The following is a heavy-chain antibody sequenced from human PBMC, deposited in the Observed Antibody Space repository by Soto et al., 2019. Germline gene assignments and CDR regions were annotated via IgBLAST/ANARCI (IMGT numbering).Heavy chain of an antibody. CDR2: IKSKTDGGTT. D-gene: IGHD3-22*01. CDR1: GFTFSNAW. V-gene: IGHV3-15*07. J-gene: IGHJ4*02. CDR3: NVGGVSSGYYPPDFDY. Sequence: GGSLRLSCAASGFTFSNAWMNWVRQAPGKGLEWVGRIKSKTDGGTTDYAAPVKGRFTISRDDSKNTLYLQMNSLKTEDTAVYYCNVGGVSSGYYPPDFDYWGQGTLVTVSS.